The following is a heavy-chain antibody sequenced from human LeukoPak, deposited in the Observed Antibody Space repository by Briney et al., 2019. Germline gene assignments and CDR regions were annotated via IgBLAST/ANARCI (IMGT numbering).Heavy chain of an antibody. CDR2: IYYSGST. Sequence: SETLSLTCTVSGGSISSGGYYWSWIRQHPGKGLEGIGDIYYSGSTYYNPSLKSRVTISVDTSKNQFSLKLSSVTAADTAVYYCARLGALRDYDFWSGYYDYFDYWGQGTLVTVSS. D-gene: IGHD3-3*01. V-gene: IGHV4-31*02. CDR3: ARLGALRDYDFWSGYYDYFDY. CDR1: GGSISSGGYY. J-gene: IGHJ4*02.